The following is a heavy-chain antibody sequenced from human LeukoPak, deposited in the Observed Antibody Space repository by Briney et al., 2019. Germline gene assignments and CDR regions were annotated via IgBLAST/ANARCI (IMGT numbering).Heavy chain of an antibody. CDR3: VRDLGGRSGH. CDR1: GFTFSSNW. CDR2: INEDGSTT. V-gene: IGHV3-74*01. D-gene: IGHD1-26*01. J-gene: IGHJ4*02. Sequence: GGPLRLSCAASGFTFSSNWMHWVRQAPGKGLVWVSRINEDGSTTNYADSVKGRSTIFRDNAKNTLYLQMNSLRAEDTAVYYCVRDLGGRSGHWGQGTLVTVSS.